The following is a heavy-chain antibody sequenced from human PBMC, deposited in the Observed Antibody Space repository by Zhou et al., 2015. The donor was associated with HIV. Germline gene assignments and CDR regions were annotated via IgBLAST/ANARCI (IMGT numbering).Heavy chain of an antibody. CDR3: AREEYYGSGSYYKGGDAFDI. J-gene: IGHJ3*02. CDR2: ISAYNGNT. D-gene: IGHD3-10*01. Sequence: QVQLVQSGAEVKKPGASVKVSCKASGYTFTSYGISWVRQAPGQGLEWMGWISAYNGNTNYAQKLQGRVTMTTDTSTSTAYMELRSLRSDDTAVYYCAREEYYGSGSYYKGGDAFDIWGQGTMVTSLQ. CDR1: GYTFTSYG. V-gene: IGHV1-18*01.